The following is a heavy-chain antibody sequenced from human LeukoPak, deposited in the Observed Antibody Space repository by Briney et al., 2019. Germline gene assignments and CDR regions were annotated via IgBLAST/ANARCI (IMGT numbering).Heavy chain of an antibody. CDR3: ARDRHWTNDWVFDY. Sequence: GGSLRLSCAASGFTFSSYEMNWVRQAPGKGLEWVSYISSSGSTIYYADSVKGRFTISRDNAKNSLYLQMNSLRAEDTAVYYCARDRHWTNDWVFDYWGQGTLVTVSS. D-gene: IGHD1/OR15-1a*01. CDR2: ISSSGSTI. CDR1: GFTFSSYE. V-gene: IGHV3-48*03. J-gene: IGHJ4*02.